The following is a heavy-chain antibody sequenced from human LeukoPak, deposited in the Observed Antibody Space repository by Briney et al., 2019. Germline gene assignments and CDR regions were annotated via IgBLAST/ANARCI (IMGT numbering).Heavy chain of an antibody. D-gene: IGHD6-13*01. CDR3: ASPLSSSWSLDV. J-gene: IGHJ6*04. Sequence: GGSLRLSCAASGFTFSSCSMNWVRQAPGKGLEWVSYISSSSSTIYYADSVEGRFTISRDNAKNSLYLQMNSLRAEDTAMYYCASPLSSSWSLDVWGKGTTVTVSS. CDR1: GFTFSSCS. V-gene: IGHV3-48*01. CDR2: ISSSSSTI.